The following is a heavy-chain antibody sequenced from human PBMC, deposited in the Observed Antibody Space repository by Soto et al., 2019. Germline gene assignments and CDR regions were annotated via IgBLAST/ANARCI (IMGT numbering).Heavy chain of an antibody. CDR2: IIPLLGTA. D-gene: IGHD6-25*01. Sequence: SVKVSCKASEGTFSSYRITWVLQAPGQRLEWMGEIIPLLGTANYAQKFQGRVTITGDKSTSTIYMGLSSLRSDDTAVYYCARDPVDLFGYMDVWGQGTTVTVSS. J-gene: IGHJ6*02. CDR1: EGTFSSYR. V-gene: IGHV1-69*10. CDR3: ARDPVDLFGYMDV.